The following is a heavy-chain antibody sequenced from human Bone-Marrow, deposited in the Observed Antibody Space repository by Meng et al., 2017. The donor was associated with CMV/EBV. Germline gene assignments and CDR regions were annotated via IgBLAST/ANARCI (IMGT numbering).Heavy chain of an antibody. J-gene: IGHJ4*02. V-gene: IGHV3-11*04. CDR3: ARPYYYDSSGYYNY. Sequence: GGSLRLSCAASGFTFSDYYMSWIRQAPGKGLEWVSYISSSGSTIYYADSVKGRFTISRDNAKHSLYLQMNSLRAEDTAVYYCARPYYYDSSGYYNYWGQGTLVTVSS. D-gene: IGHD3-22*01. CDR1: GFTFSDYY. CDR2: ISSSGSTI.